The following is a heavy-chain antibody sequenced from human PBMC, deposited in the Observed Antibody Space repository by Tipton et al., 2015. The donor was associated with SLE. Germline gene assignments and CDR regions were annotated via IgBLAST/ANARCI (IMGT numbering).Heavy chain of an antibody. V-gene: IGHV4-39*07. D-gene: IGHD3-10*01. Sequence: TLSLTCTVSGGSISSSSYYWSWIRQPPGKGLEWIGEINHSGSTNYNPSLKSRVTISVDTSKNQFSLKLSSVTAADTAVYYCARVTPRAVRGAYYFDYWGQGTLVTVSS. CDR1: GGSISSSSYY. J-gene: IGHJ4*02. CDR2: INHSGST. CDR3: ARVTPRAVRGAYYFDY.